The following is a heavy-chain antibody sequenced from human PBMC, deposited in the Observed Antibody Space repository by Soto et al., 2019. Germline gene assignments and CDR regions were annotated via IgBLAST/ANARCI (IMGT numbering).Heavy chain of an antibody. V-gene: IGHV4-34*01. CDR1: GGSFSGYY. D-gene: IGHD5-12*01. Sequence: SSETLSLTCAVYGGSFSGYYWSWIRQPPGKGLEWIGEINHSGSTNYNPSLKSRVTISVDTSKNQFSLKLSSVTAADTAVYYCARVLGYSGYGEHGYYFDYWGQGTLVNVSS. J-gene: IGHJ4*02. CDR2: INHSGST. CDR3: ARVLGYSGYGEHGYYFDY.